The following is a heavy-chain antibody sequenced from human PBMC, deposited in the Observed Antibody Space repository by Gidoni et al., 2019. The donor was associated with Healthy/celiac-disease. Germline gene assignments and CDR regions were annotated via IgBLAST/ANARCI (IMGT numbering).Heavy chain of an antibody. Sequence: QVQLVQSGGEVKKPGASVKVSCKVSGYTLPELSMHWVRQAPGKGLEWMGGFDPEDGETIYAQKFQGRVTMTEDTSTDTAHLELSSLRSEDTAVYYCATLEAVAGSWSAFDIWGQGTMVTVSS. V-gene: IGHV1-24*01. CDR2: FDPEDGET. CDR1: GYTLPELS. D-gene: IGHD6-19*01. J-gene: IGHJ3*02. CDR3: ATLEAVAGSWSAFDI.